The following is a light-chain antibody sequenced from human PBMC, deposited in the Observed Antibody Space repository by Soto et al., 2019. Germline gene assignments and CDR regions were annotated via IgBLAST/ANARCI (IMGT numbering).Light chain of an antibody. CDR1: QSISSW. V-gene: IGKV1-5*03. J-gene: IGKJ1*01. Sequence: DIQMTQSPSTMSASVEDRVTITCRASQSISSWLAWYQQKPGKAPKLLIYKASSLQSGVPSRFSGSESGTEFTLTISSLQPDDFATYYCQQYNSYPWTLGQGTKVDIK. CDR2: KAS. CDR3: QQYNSYPWT.